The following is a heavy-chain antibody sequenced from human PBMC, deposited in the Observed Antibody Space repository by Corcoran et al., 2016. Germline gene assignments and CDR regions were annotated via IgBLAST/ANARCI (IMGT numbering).Heavy chain of an antibody. CDR1: GFTFSSYG. CDR3: AKVGEPVYQLLHYYYGMDV. D-gene: IGHD2-2*01. CDR2: ISYDGSNK. J-gene: IGHJ6*02. Sequence: QVQLVESGGGVVQPGRSLRLSCAASGFTFSSYGMHWVRQAPGKGLEWVAVISYDGSNKYYADSVKGRFTISRDNSKNTLYLQMNSLRAEDTAVYYCAKVGEPVYQLLHYYYGMDVWGQGTTVTVSS. V-gene: IGHV3-30*18.